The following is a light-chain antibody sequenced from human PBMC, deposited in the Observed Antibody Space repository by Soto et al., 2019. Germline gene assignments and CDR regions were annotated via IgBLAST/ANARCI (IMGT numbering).Light chain of an antibody. V-gene: IGKV1-27*01. J-gene: IGKJ4*01. CDR3: QKYYTAPLT. Sequence: DVQMTQSPSSLSASVGDRVTITCRASQGISNYLAWYQQKPGKVPYLLIYAASTLRSGVSSRFSGSGSGTDFALTSSSLHPEDVAPYYWQKYYTAPLTFGGGTKVEIK. CDR1: QGISNY. CDR2: AAS.